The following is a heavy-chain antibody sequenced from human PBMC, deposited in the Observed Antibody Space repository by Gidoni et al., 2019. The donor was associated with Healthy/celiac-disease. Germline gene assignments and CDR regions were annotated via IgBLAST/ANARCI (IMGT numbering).Heavy chain of an antibody. J-gene: IGHJ6*02. CDR3: ARDIVVVPAAINGLYYYYGMDV. D-gene: IGHD2-2*01. CDR2: ISAYNGNT. Sequence: QVQLVQSGAEVKKPGASVKVSCKASGYTFTSYVISWVRQAPGQGLEWMGWISAYNGNTNYAQKLQGRVTMTTDTSTSTAYMELRSLRSDDTAVYYCARDIVVVPAAINGLYYYYGMDVWGQGTTVTVSS. CDR1: GYTFTSYV. V-gene: IGHV1-18*04.